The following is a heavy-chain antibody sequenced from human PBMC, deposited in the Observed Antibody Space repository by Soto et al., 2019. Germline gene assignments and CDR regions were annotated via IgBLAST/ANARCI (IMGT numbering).Heavy chain of an antibody. V-gene: IGHV3-21*01. Sequence: GGSLRLSCAASGFTFSSYSMNWVRQAPGKGLEWVSPISSSSSYIYYADSVKGRFTISRDNAKNSLYLQMNSLRAEDTAVYYCARDAYSNRGYYYYGMDVWGQGTTVTVT. J-gene: IGHJ6*02. CDR2: ISSSSSYI. D-gene: IGHD3-16*01. CDR3: ARDAYSNRGYYYYGMDV. CDR1: GFTFSSYS.